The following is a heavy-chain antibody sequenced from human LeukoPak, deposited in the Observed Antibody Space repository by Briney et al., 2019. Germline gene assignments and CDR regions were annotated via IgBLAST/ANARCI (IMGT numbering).Heavy chain of an antibody. J-gene: IGHJ5*02. CDR1: GFTFSSYA. Sequence: GGSLRLSCAASGFTFSSYAMHWVRQAPGKGLEWVAVISYDGSNKYYADSVKGRFTISRDNSKNTLYLQMNSLRAEDTAVYYCASPMVRGVNRWFDPWGQGTPVTVSS. CDR2: ISYDGSNK. CDR3: ASPMVRGVNRWFDP. D-gene: IGHD3-10*01. V-gene: IGHV3-30*04.